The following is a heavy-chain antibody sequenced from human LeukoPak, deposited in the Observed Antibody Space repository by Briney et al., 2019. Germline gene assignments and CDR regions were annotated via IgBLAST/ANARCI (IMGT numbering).Heavy chain of an antibody. V-gene: IGHV4-4*07. CDR3: ARGHRRGDYSDRYNFYDY. J-gene: IGHJ4*02. CDR1: GASITPYY. D-gene: IGHD4-17*01. Sequence: SSETLSLTCAVSGASITPYYWTWIRQPAGKTLEWIGRIHTTGNTNHNSSLKSRVTMSLGTSNNQFSLKLASVTDADTAVYYCARGHRRGDYSDRYNFYDYWGQGILVTVSS. CDR2: IHTTGNT.